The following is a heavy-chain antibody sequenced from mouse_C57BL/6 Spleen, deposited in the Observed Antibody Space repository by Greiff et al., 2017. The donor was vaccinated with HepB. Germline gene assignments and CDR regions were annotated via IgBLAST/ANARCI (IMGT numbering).Heavy chain of an antibody. CDR1: GFTFSDYG. D-gene: IGHD1-1*01. Sequence: EVHLVESGGGLVKPGGSLKLSCAASGFTFSDYGMHWVRQAPEKGLEWVAYISSGSSTIYYADTVKGRFTISRDNAKNTLFLQMTSLRSEDTAMYYCARQTTVVPYFDYWGQGTTLTVSS. J-gene: IGHJ2*01. CDR3: ARQTTVVPYFDY. CDR2: ISSGSSTI. V-gene: IGHV5-17*01.